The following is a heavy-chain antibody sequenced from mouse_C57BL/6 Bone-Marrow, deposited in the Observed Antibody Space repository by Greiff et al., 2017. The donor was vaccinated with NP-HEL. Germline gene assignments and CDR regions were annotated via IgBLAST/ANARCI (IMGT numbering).Heavy chain of an antibody. CDR2: IWSGGST. V-gene: IGHV2-2*01. CDR1: GFSLTSYG. Sequence: VKLMESGPGLVQPSQSLYITCTVSGFSLTSYGVHWVRQSPGKGLEWLGVIWSGGSTDYNAAFISRLSISKDNSKSQVFFKMNSLQTDDTAIYYCARNWGDAMDYWGQGTSVTVSS. J-gene: IGHJ4*01. CDR3: ARNWGDAMDY.